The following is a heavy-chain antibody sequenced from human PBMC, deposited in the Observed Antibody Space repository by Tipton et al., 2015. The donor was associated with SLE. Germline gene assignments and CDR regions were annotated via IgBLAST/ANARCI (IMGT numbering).Heavy chain of an antibody. V-gene: IGHV4-39*07. CDR1: GGSINSNSHY. CDR2: ISYSENT. J-gene: IGHJ5*02. D-gene: IGHD1-26*01. CDR3: ARHRSGSSWLDP. Sequence: TLSLTCIVSGGSINSNSHYWGWFRQPPGKGLEWIGRISYSENTYYNPSLRSRVTLLLDMSKNQFSLKVSSVTAADTAVYFCARHRSGSSWLDPWGQGTLVTVAS.